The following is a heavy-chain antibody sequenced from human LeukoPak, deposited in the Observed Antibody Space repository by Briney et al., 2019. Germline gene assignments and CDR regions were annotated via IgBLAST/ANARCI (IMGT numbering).Heavy chain of an antibody. CDR2: INTSGST. J-gene: IGHJ4*02. D-gene: IGHD1/OR15-1a*01. CDR3: ARGGRDTNNEREYDH. V-gene: IGHV4-4*07. CDR1: GCSISYYY. Sequence: SETLSLTCTVSGCSISYYYWTWIRQPAGKGLEWIGRINTSGSTNYNPSLRSRVTMSVDTSKNQFSLKLSSVTAADTAVYYCARGGRDTNNEREYDHWGQGTLVTVSS.